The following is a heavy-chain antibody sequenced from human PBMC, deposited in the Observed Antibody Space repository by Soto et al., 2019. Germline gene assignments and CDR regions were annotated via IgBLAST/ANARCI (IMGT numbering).Heavy chain of an antibody. D-gene: IGHD3-3*01. CDR3: ARGIERNTYYDFWSGSPPYHYMDV. CDR1: GGSISSYY. V-gene: IGHV4-59*01. CDR2: IYYSGST. J-gene: IGHJ6*03. Sequence: PSETLSLTCTVSGGSISSYYWSWIRQPPGKGLEWIGCIYYSGSTHYNPSLKSRVTMSVDTSKNQFSLKLTSVTAADTAMYYCARGIERNTYYDFWSGSPPYHYMDVWGKGTTVTVSS.